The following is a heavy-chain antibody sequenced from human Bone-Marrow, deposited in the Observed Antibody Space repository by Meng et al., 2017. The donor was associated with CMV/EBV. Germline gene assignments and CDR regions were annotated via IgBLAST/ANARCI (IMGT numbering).Heavy chain of an antibody. CDR1: GFTFSSYS. CDR3: ARVLSHGDYRYYYYYYGMDV. J-gene: IGHJ6*02. CDR2: ISSSSSYI. V-gene: IGHV3-21*01. Sequence: GESLKISCASPGFTFSSYSMNWVRQAPGKGLEWVSSISSSSSYIYYADSVKGRFTISRDNAKTALYLKMNSLRAEDTAVYYCARVLSHGDYRYYYYYYGMDVWAQGTTVTVPS. D-gene: IGHD4-17*01.